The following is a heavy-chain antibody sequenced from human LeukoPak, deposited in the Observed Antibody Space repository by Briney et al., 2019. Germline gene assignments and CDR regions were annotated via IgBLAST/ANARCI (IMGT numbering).Heavy chain of an antibody. V-gene: IGHV4-34*01. J-gene: IGHJ4*02. CDR1: GGSFSGYY. CDR3: AGARGRGYSYGRGDDY. Sequence: SETLSLTCAVYGGSFSGYYWSWIRQPPGQGLEWVGVINHSGSTNYNPSLKSRVTIAAATSKNQFYMKLSSVTAADSAVYYCAGARGRGYSYGRGDDYWGQGTLVTVSS. CDR2: INHSGST. D-gene: IGHD5-18*01.